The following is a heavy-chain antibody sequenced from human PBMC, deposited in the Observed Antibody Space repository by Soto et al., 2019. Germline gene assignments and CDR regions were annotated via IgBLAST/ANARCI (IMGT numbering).Heavy chain of an antibody. CDR3: ARADGYNFDTWFDP. J-gene: IGHJ5*02. CDR2: INTGTGHT. D-gene: IGHD1-1*01. V-gene: IGHV1-3*04. CDR1: GYTFRSYA. Sequence: ASVKVSCKTSGYTFRSYAMHWVRQAPGQRLEWMGWINTGTGHTKYSQKMQGRVTLTSDASAHTAXXELSRLTSEDTAVYYCARADGYNFDTWFDPWGQGTLVTVSS.